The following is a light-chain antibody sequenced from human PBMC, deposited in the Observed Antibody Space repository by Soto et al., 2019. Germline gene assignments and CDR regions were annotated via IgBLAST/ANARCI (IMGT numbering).Light chain of an antibody. V-gene: IGKV3D-15*01. Sequence: EILMTPSPATLSVSPGERATLSCRASQSVSSNLAWYQQKPVRAPRILIYGASTRATGIPARFSGSGSGTELTLTISSLQSEDFAVYYCQQYNNWLSWTFGQGTKVDIK. J-gene: IGKJ1*01. CDR2: GAS. CDR3: QQYNNWLSWT. CDR1: QSVSSN.